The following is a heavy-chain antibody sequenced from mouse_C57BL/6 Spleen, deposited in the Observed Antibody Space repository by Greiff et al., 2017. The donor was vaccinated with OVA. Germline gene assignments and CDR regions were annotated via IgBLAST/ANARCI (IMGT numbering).Heavy chain of an antibody. Sequence: VKLQQPGAELVMPGASVKLSCKASGYTFTSYWMHWVKQRPGQGLEWIGEIDPSDSDTKYNQKFKGKSTLTVDKSSSTAYMQLSSLTSEDSAVYYCAREGYINYDYWGQGTTLTVSS. V-gene: IGHV1-69*01. CDR2: IDPSDSDT. CDR1: GYTFTSYW. D-gene: IGHD2-5*01. CDR3: AREGYINYDY. J-gene: IGHJ2*01.